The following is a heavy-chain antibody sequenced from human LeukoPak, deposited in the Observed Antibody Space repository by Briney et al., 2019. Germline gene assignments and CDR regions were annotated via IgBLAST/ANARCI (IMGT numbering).Heavy chain of an antibody. D-gene: IGHD4-17*01. J-gene: IGHJ4*02. CDR3: ARGAPTVTPTPFDY. CDR2: ISSSGSTI. Sequence: PGGSLRLSCAASGFTFSSYEMNWVRQAPGKGLEWVSYISSSGSTIFYADSVKGRFTISRGNAKNSLYLQMNSPRAEDTAVYYCARGAPTVTPTPFDYWGQGTLFTVSS. CDR1: GFTFSSYE. V-gene: IGHV3-48*03.